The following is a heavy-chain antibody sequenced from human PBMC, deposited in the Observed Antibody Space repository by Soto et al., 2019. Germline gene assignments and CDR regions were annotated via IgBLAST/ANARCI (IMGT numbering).Heavy chain of an antibody. CDR3: ARPKRSGYDRGDSYYHTMDV. V-gene: IGHV1-69*06. D-gene: IGHD3-3*01. CDR1: GGTSSNFV. J-gene: IGHJ6*02. CDR2: ILPMFGAV. Sequence: QMRLVQSGAEVKNSGSSVKVSCKASGGTSSNFVITWVRQVPGQGLEWLGGILPMFGAVKYAQKFQDRLTITADRSTNTASMELGSLRSEDTAVYYCARPKRSGYDRGDSYYHTMDVGGHGTTVTVS.